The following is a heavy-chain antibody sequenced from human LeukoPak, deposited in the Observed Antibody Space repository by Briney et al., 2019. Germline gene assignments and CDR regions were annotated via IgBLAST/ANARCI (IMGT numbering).Heavy chain of an antibody. D-gene: IGHD3-10*01. Sequence: GGSLRLSCAASGFTFSGNPMSWVRQAPGKGLEWVSAISGSGTNTFYADSVKGRFTISRDNSRNTLYLQLNSLRAEDTAVYHCAQGSATYYFFDSWGQGTLVTVSS. V-gene: IGHV3-23*01. CDR3: AQGSATYYFFDS. CDR1: GFTFSGNP. J-gene: IGHJ4*02. CDR2: ISGSGTNT.